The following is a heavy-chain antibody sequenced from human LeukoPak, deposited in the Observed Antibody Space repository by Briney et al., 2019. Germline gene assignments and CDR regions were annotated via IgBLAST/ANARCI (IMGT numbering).Heavy chain of an antibody. CDR2: ISSSGSAI. J-gene: IGHJ6*03. CDR1: GFSFNSYT. D-gene: IGHD3-10*01. CDR3: ATPYGSGSYWAPYYMDV. Sequence: GGSLRLSCAASGFSFNSYTMNWVRQAPGKGLEWVSYISSSGSAIYYADSVKGRFTISRGNAKNSLYLQMNSLRAEDTAVYYCATPYGSGSYWAPYYMDVWGKGTAVTVSS. V-gene: IGHV3-48*01.